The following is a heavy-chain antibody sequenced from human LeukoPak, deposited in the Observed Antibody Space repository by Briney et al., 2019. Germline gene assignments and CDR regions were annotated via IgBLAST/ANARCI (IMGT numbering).Heavy chain of an antibody. D-gene: IGHD3-22*01. V-gene: IGHV3-30*04. J-gene: IGHJ4*02. CDR2: ISYDGSNK. Sequence: GGSLRLSCAASGFTFSSYAMHWVRQAPGKGLEWVAVISYDGSNKYYADSVEGRFTISRDNSKNTLYLQMNSLRAEDTAVYYCTSSGYVYWDFDYWGQGTLVTVSS. CDR3: TSSGYVYWDFDY. CDR1: GFTFSSYA.